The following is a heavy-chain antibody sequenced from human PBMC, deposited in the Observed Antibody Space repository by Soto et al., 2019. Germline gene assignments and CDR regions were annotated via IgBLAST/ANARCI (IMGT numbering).Heavy chain of an antibody. J-gene: IGHJ4*02. D-gene: IGHD1-1*01. CDR1: GFSLSTSGVG. CDR3: AHRRIIPTTLGFDC. Sequence: QITLKESGPTVVKPTQTLTLTCTFSGFSLSTSGVGVGWIRQPPGKALEWLALIYWDDDKHYSPALKSRHTITKYTSKSQVVFTMTHMDPVDTATYYCAHRRIIPTTLGFDCWGQGTLVTVSS. CDR2: IYWDDDK. V-gene: IGHV2-5*02.